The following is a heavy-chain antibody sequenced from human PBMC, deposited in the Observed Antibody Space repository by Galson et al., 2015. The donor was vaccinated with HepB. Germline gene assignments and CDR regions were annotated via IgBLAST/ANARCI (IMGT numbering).Heavy chain of an antibody. Sequence: SLRLSCAASGFTFSNAWMSGVRQASGTGLEWVGRIRSKTDGGTTDYAAPVKGRFTISRDDSKNTVYLQMNSLKTEDTAVYYCTTDSSSSGWYPEFDLWGRGTLVTVSS. J-gene: IGHJ2*01. CDR1: GFTFSNAW. V-gene: IGHV3-15*01. CDR3: TTDSSSSGWYPEFDL. CDR2: IRSKTDGGTT. D-gene: IGHD6-19*01.